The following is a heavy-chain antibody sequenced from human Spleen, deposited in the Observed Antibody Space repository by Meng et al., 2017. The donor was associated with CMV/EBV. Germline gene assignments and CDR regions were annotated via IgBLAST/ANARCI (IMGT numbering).Heavy chain of an antibody. J-gene: IGHJ3*02. V-gene: IGHV1-2*02. CDR1: GYTFTAYY. Sequence: ASVKVSCKASGYTFTAYYMHWLRQARGQGLEWRAWINPNTGVTGYAQHLQGKVTMTRDTSISTVYMDVSTLRSDDTAVYYCARSTGAYPGRAIDIWGQGTMVTVSS. D-gene: IGHD1-1*01. CDR3: ARSTGAYPGRAIDI. CDR2: INPNTGVT.